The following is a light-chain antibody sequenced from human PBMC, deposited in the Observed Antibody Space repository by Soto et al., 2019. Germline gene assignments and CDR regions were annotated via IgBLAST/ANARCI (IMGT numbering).Light chain of an antibody. Sequence: EVVMTQSPVTLSVSPGERATLSCRASQSVRGVYLAWYQQKPGQAPRLLIYGASSRTTGIPARFSGSGSGTEFTLTISSLQSEDFALYYCHQYNSWPPGTFGQGTKVDIK. CDR3: HQYNSWPPGT. CDR1: QSVRGVY. V-gene: IGKV3-15*01. J-gene: IGKJ2*01. CDR2: GAS.